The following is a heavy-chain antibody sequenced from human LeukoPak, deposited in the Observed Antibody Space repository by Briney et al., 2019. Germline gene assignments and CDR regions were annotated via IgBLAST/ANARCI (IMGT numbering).Heavy chain of an antibody. V-gene: IGHV3-64*02. CDR2: ITTNRGNT. D-gene: IGHD5-18*01. Sequence: PGGSLRLSCAASGFTFSIYAMHWVRQAPGKGLEHVSTITTNRGNTYYADSVKGRFTISRDNSKDTLFLQLGRPRVEDTGVYYCAKPLTSYSSSFSDAFDVWGHGTMVTVSS. CDR3: AKPLTSYSSSFSDAFDV. CDR1: GFTFSIYA. J-gene: IGHJ3*01.